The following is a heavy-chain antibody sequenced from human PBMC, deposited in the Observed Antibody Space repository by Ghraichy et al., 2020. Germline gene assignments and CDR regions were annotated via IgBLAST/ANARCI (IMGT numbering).Heavy chain of an antibody. D-gene: IGHD2-2*01. CDR3: ARDSYCSSTSCYPGVTNYYYGMDV. V-gene: IGHV4-4*07. CDR1: GGSISSYY. Sequence: SQTLSLTCTVSGGSISSYYWSWIRQPAGKGLEWIGRIYTSGSTNYNPSLKSRVTMSVDTSKNQFSLKLSSVTAADTAVYYCARDSYCSSTSCYPGVTNYYYGMDVWGQGTTVTVSS. J-gene: IGHJ6*02. CDR2: IYTSGST.